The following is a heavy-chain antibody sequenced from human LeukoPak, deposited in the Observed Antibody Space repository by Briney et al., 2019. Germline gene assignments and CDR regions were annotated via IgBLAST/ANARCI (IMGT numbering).Heavy chain of an antibody. J-gene: IGHJ4*02. CDR3: AAYGDYDRDY. Sequence: PSETLSLTCAVYGGSFSGYYWSWIRQPAGKGLEWIGRIYTSGSTNYNPSLKSRVTISVDTSKNQFSLKLSSVTAADTAVYYCAAYGDYDRDYWGQGTLVTVSS. CDR1: GGSFSGYY. CDR2: IYTSGST. D-gene: IGHD4-17*01. V-gene: IGHV4-59*10.